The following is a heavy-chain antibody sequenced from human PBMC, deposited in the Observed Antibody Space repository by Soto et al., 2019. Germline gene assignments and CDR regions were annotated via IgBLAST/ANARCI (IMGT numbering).Heavy chain of an antibody. D-gene: IGHD2-15*01. CDR2: ISYDGSNK. Sequence: QVQLVESGGGVVQPGRSLRLSCAASGFTFSSYGMHWVRQAPGKGLEWVAVISYDGSNKYYADSVKGRFTISRDNSKNTLYLQMNSLRAEDTAVYYCAKDLGSRNDYWGQGTLVTVSS. CDR3: AKDLGSRNDY. V-gene: IGHV3-30*18. CDR1: GFTFSSYG. J-gene: IGHJ4*02.